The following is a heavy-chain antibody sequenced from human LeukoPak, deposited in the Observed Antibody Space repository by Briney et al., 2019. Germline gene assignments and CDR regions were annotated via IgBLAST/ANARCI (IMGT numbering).Heavy chain of an antibody. V-gene: IGHV3-9*01. Sequence: GGSLRLSCAASGFTFSSYAMSWVRQAPGKGLEWVSGISWNSGSIGYADSVKGRFTISRDNAKNSLYLQMNSLRAEDTALYYCAKDRGDSSGYLVEYFQHWGQGTLVTVSS. CDR2: ISWNSGSI. CDR1: GFTFSSYA. CDR3: AKDRGDSSGYLVEYFQH. D-gene: IGHD3-22*01. J-gene: IGHJ1*01.